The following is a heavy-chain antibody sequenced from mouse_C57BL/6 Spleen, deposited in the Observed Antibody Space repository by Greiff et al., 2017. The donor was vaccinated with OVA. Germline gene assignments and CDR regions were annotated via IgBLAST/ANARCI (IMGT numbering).Heavy chain of an antibody. CDR2: ISNLAYSI. V-gene: IGHV5-15*01. Sequence: EVMLVESGGGLVQPGGSLKLSCAASGFTFSDYGMAWVRQAPRTGPEWVAFISNLAYSIYYADTVTGRFTISSENAKNTLYLEMSSLRSEDTAMYYCARHALITTVVGAEAMDYWGQGTSVTVSS. D-gene: IGHD1-1*01. CDR1: GFTFSDYG. J-gene: IGHJ4*01. CDR3: ARHALITTVVGAEAMDY.